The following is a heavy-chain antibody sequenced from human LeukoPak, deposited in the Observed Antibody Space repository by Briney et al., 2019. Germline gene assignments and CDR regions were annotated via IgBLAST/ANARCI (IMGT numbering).Heavy chain of an antibody. CDR1: GYSISSGYY. Sequence: SETLFLTCTVSGYSISSGYYWGWIRQPPGKGLAWIGSIYHSGSTYYNPSLKRRATISVDTSKNQFSLKLSSVTAADTAVYYCARDSKGYCSGGSCLPADYWGQGTLVTVSS. CDR2: IYHSGST. CDR3: ARDSKGYCSGGSCLPADY. D-gene: IGHD2-15*01. V-gene: IGHV4-38-2*02. J-gene: IGHJ4*02.